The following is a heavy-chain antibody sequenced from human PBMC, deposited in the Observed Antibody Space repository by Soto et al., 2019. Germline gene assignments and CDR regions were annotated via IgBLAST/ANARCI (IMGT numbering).Heavy chain of an antibody. V-gene: IGHV4-4*07. D-gene: IGHD3-9*01. Sequence: SETLSLTCTVSGGSISSYYWSWIRQPAGKGLEWIGRIYTSGSTNYNPSLKSRVTMSVDTSKNQFSLKLSSVTAADTAVYYCARDWDYDILTGSIGFDPWGPGTLVTVSS. CDR2: IYTSGST. CDR1: GGSISSYY. CDR3: ARDWDYDILTGSIGFDP. J-gene: IGHJ5*02.